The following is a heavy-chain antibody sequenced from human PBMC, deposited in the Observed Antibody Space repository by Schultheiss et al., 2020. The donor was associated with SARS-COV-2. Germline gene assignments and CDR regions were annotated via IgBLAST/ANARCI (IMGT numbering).Heavy chain of an antibody. J-gene: IGHJ4*02. D-gene: IGHD5-12*01. CDR3: ARGRVATIGYYFDY. Sequence: SETLSLTCTVSGGSISSGGYYWSWIRQPPGKGLEWIGSIYYSGSTYYNPSLKSRVTISVDTSKNQFSLKLSSVTAADTAVYYCARGRVATIGYYFDYWGQGTLVTVSS. V-gene: IGHV4-39*07. CDR2: IYYSGST. CDR1: GGSISSGGYY.